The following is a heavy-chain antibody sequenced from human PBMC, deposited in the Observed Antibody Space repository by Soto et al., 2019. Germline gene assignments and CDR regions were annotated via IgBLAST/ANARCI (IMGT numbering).Heavy chain of an antibody. CDR2: IWYDGSNK. CDR3: ARDVRSRRYDL. J-gene: IGHJ5*02. D-gene: IGHD3-10*02. Sequence: QVQLVESGGGVVQPGRSLRLSCAASGFTFRNYGMHWVRQAPGKGLEWLAVIWYDGSNKYYADSVKGRFTISRDNSKNTLYLEMNSLRDEDTAVDYCARDVRSRRYDLWGQGTLLIVSS. CDR1: GFTFRNYG. V-gene: IGHV3-33*01.